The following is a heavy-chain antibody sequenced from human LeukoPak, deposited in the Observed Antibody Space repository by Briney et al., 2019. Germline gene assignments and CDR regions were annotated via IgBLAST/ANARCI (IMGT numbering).Heavy chain of an antibody. CDR3: AKDYDSSGYYILDY. D-gene: IGHD3-22*01. Sequence: GGSLRLSCAASGFTFSIYAMSWVRQAPGKGLQWVSGISGSGETAYYADSVKGRFTIFRDNSKNTLYLQMNSLRAEDTAVYYCAKDYDSSGYYILDYWGQGTLVTVSS. V-gene: IGHV3-23*01. CDR2: ISGSGETA. J-gene: IGHJ4*02. CDR1: GFTFSIYA.